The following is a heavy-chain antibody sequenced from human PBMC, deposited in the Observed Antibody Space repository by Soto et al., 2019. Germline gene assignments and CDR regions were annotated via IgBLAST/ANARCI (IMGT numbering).Heavy chain of an antibody. CDR1: GFTFTNYW. J-gene: IGHJ4*02. CDR3: ARHAYNFLTFDS. CDR2: IKHLESEK. V-gene: IGHV3-7*01. D-gene: IGHD1-1*01. Sequence: EVQLVESGGGLVQPGGSLRLSCAASGFTFTNYWMNWVRQPPGKGLEWVANIKHLESEKFYVGSVRGRFTISRDNAKNSVNLQMDSLRAEDTAVYYCARHAYNFLTFDSWGQGTLVTVSS.